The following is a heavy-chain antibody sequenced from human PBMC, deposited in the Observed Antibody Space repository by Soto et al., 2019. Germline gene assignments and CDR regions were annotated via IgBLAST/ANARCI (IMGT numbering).Heavy chain of an antibody. Sequence: QVQLVESGGGLVKPGGSLRLSCAASGFTFSDYYMSWIRQAPGKGLEWVSYISSSSSYTNYADSVKGRFTISRDNAKNSLYLQMNSLRAEDTAVYYCARDPESLREPRDIVVVPAASEDVWGQGTTVTVSS. CDR2: ISSSSSYT. CDR1: GFTFSDYY. V-gene: IGHV3-11*06. CDR3: ARDPESLREPRDIVVVPAASEDV. J-gene: IGHJ6*02. D-gene: IGHD2-2*01.